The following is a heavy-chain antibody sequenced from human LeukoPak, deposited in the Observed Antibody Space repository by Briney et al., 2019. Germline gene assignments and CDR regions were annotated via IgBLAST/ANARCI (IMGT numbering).Heavy chain of an antibody. V-gene: IGHV4-39*01. Sequence: SETLSLTCTVSGGSISSSSYYWGWIRQPPGKGLEWIGSIYYSGSTYYNPSLKSRVTISVDTSKNQFSLKLSSVTAADTAVYYCARQAHYYDSRSLDYWGQGTLVTVSS. D-gene: IGHD3-22*01. J-gene: IGHJ4*02. CDR3: ARQAHYYDSRSLDY. CDR2: IYYSGST. CDR1: GGSISSSSYY.